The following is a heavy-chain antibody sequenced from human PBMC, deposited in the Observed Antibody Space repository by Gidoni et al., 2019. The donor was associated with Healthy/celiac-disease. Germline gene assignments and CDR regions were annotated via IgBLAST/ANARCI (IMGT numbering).Heavy chain of an antibody. CDR1: RFTFSSSG. V-gene: IGHV3-30*18. CDR3: AKDRSTTSPYWYFDL. Sequence: QVQLVESGGGVVQPGRSLRPSCAASRFTFSSSGMHWVRQAPGPGLGWVAVISYDGNNEYYADSVKGRFTISRDNSKNTLYLRMNSLGAEDTAVYFCAKDRSTTSPYWYFDLWGRGTLVTVSS. J-gene: IGHJ2*01. CDR2: ISYDGNNE. D-gene: IGHD2-2*01.